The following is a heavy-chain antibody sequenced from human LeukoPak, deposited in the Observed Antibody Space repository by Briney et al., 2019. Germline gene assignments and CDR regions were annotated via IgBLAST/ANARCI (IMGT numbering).Heavy chain of an antibody. CDR2: INWNGGST. CDR1: GFTFDDYG. D-gene: IGHD6-6*01. V-gene: IGHV3-20*01. Sequence: GGSLRLSCAASGFTFDDYGMSWVRQAPGKGLEWVSGINWNGGSTGYADSVKGRFTIPRDNAKNSLYLQMNSLRAEDTALYHCARGGPYSSSPGYYYYMDVWGKGTTVTVPS. J-gene: IGHJ6*03. CDR3: ARGGPYSSSPGYYYYMDV.